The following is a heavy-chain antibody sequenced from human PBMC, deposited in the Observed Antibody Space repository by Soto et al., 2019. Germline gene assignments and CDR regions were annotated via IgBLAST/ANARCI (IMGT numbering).Heavy chain of an antibody. CDR2: IYPGDSDT. J-gene: IGHJ6*03. D-gene: IGHD2-2*01. V-gene: IGHV5-51*01. Sequence: PGESLKISCKGSGYSFTSYWIGWVRQMPGKGLEWMGIIYPGDSDTRYSPSFQGQVTISADKSISTAYLQWSSLKASDTAMYYCARVVVPAAKGRSSSPSYYYYYMDVWGKGTTVTVS. CDR1: GYSFTSYW. CDR3: ARVVVPAAKGRSSSPSYYYYYMDV.